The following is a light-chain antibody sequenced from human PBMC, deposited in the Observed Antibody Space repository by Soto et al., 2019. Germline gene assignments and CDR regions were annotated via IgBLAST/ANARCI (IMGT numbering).Light chain of an antibody. CDR3: QQYGSSPKIT. Sequence: EVVLTQFPATLSLSPGDGATLSCRASQSVSSYLAWYQQKRGQAPRLLIYDSSNRATGIPARFSGSGSGTDFTLTISRLEPEDFAVYYCQQYGSSPKITFGQGTRLEIK. CDR1: QSVSSY. CDR2: DSS. J-gene: IGKJ5*01. V-gene: IGKV3-20*01.